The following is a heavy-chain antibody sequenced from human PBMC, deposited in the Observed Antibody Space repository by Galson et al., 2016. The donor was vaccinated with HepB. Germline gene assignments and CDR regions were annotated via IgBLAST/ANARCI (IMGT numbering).Heavy chain of an antibody. D-gene: IGHD3-10*01. CDR3: ARGRGGPYFDY. V-gene: IGHV1-3*01. CDR1: GYTFTSYA. J-gene: IGHJ4*02. CDR2: INAGNGNT. Sequence: SVKASCKASGYTFTSYAMHWVRQAPGQRLEWMGWINAGNGNTKYSQKFQGRATITRETSASTAYMELSSLRSEDTAVYYCARGRGGPYFDYWGQGTLVTVSS.